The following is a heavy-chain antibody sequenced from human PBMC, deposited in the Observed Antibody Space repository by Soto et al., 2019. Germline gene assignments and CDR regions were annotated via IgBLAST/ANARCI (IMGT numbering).Heavy chain of an antibody. CDR2: ISAYNGNT. D-gene: IGHD4-17*01. J-gene: IGHJ4*02. CDR3: ARAGPPPPVTTLVY. CDR1: GYTFTSYG. V-gene: IGHV1-18*01. Sequence: ASVKVSCKASGYTFTSYGISWVRQAPGQGLEWMGWISAYNGNTNYAQKLQGRVTMTTDTSTSTAYMELRSLRSDDTAVYYCARAGPPPPVTTLVYWGPGTLLTVSS.